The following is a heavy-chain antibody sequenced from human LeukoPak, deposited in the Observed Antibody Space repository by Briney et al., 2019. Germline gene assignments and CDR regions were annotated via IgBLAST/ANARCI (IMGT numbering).Heavy chain of an antibody. Sequence: GGSLRLSCAASGFTFSSYWVSWVRQAPGKGLEWVANIKQDGSEKYYVDSVKGRFTISRDNAKNSLYLQMNSLRAEDTAVYYCARCKGAVDYWGQGTLVTVSS. CDR3: ARCKGAVDY. V-gene: IGHV3-7*01. D-gene: IGHD6-19*01. J-gene: IGHJ4*02. CDR1: GFTFSSYW. CDR2: IKQDGSEK.